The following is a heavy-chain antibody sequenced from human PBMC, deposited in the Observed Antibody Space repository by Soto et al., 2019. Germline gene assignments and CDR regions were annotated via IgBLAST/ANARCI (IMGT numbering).Heavy chain of an antibody. J-gene: IGHJ5*02. CDR3: VRRHVSATGIDWFDP. D-gene: IGHD6-13*01. V-gene: IGHV6-1*01. Sequence: SQTLSLTCAISGDSVSSNSAAWNWIRQSPSRGLEWLGRTYYRSKWYNDYAVSVKSRITINPDTSKNQFSLQLNSVTPEDTAVYYCVRRHVSATGIDWFDPWGQGTLVTVSS. CDR2: TYYRSKWYN. CDR1: GDSVSSNSAA.